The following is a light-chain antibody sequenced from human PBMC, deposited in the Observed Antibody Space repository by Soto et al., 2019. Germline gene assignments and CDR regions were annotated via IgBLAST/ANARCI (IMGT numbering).Light chain of an antibody. CDR1: QSVRSNS. Sequence: EIVLTQSPGTLSLSPGERAALSCRASQSVRSNSLAWYQQKPGQAPRLLIYGASSRATGIPDRFSGSGSGTYFTLTISGLEPEDFAVYYCQQYAGSPGFTFGPGTKVDI. J-gene: IGKJ3*01. CDR2: GAS. V-gene: IGKV3-20*01. CDR3: QQYAGSPGFT.